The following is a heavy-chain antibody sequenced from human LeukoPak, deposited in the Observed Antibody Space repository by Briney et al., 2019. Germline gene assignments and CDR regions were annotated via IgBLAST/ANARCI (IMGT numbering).Heavy chain of an antibody. D-gene: IGHD6-6*01. Sequence: SETLSLTCTVSGYSISSGYYWGWIRQPPGKGLEWIGRIYHSGSTYYNPSLKSRVTISVDTSKNQFSLKLSSVTAADTAVYYCARVDSSSIDRWFDPWGQGTLVTVSS. CDR2: IYHSGST. CDR3: ARVDSSSIDRWFDP. CDR1: GYSISSGYY. V-gene: IGHV4-38-2*02. J-gene: IGHJ5*02.